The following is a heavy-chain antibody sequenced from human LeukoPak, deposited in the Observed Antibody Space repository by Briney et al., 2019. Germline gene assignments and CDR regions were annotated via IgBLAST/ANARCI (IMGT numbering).Heavy chain of an antibody. J-gene: IGHJ4*02. CDR2: IYHSGSP. V-gene: IGHV4-38-2*01. Sequence: SETLSLTCDVSGHSIGSGYFWGWIRQPPGKGLEWIGSIYHSGSPYYNPSLKSRVAISVDTSKNQFSLHLSSVTAADTAVYYCARTFGSSGYYRIDSWGQGALVTVSS. D-gene: IGHD3-22*01. CDR3: ARTFGSSGYYRIDS. CDR1: GHSIGSGYF.